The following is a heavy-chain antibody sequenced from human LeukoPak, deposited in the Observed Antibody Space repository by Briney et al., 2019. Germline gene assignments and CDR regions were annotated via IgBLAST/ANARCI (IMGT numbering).Heavy chain of an antibody. V-gene: IGHV1-2*06. CDR3: ARIYDFWSGHAFDY. CDR2: INPNSGGT. Sequence: ASVKVSCKASGYTFTGYYMHWVRQAPGQGLEWMGRINPNSGGTNYAQKFQGRVTMTRDTSISTAYMELSRLRSDDTAVYYCARIYDFWSGHAFDYWGQGTLATVSS. CDR1: GYTFTGYY. J-gene: IGHJ4*02. D-gene: IGHD3-3*01.